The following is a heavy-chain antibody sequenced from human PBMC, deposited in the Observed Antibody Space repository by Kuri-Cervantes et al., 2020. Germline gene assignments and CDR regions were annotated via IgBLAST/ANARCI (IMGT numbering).Heavy chain of an antibody. CDR3: ARDVSVTTTHLFRY. CDR1: GFTFSSYS. J-gene: IGHJ4*02. D-gene: IGHD4-17*01. CDR2: ISSSSSTT. V-gene: IGHV3-48*02. Sequence: GGSLRLSCVASGFTFSSYSMNWVRQAPGKGLEWVSYISSSSSTTYYADSVKGRFTISRDNAKNSLYLQMNSLRDEDAAVYYCARDVSVTTTHLFRYWGQGTLVTVSS.